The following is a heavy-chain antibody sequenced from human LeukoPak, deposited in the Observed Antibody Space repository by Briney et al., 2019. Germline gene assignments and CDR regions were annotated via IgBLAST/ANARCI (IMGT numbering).Heavy chain of an antibody. D-gene: IGHD2-15*01. CDR1: GFTFSSYA. Sequence: PGGSLRLSCAASGFTFSSYAMSWVRQPPGKGLEWIGEINHSGSTNYNPSLKSRVTISVDTSKNQFSLKLSSVTAADTAVYYCASQRRHYCSGGSCYQDAFDIWGQGTMVTVSS. V-gene: IGHV4-34*01. CDR3: ASQRRHYCSGGSCYQDAFDI. CDR2: INHSGST. J-gene: IGHJ3*02.